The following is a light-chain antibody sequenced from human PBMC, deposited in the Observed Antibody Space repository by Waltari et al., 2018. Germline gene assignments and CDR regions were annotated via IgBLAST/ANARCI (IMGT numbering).Light chain of an antibody. CDR2: SAS. CDR3: QQRSNWL. CDR1: QGVSNY. J-gene: IGKJ5*01. Sequence: EIVLTQSPATLSLSPGERAPLSCRASQGVSNYLAWYQQKPGQAPRLLIYSASNRATGIPARFRGSGSGTDFTLTISSLEPEDFAVYYCQQRSNWLFGQGTRLEIK. V-gene: IGKV3-11*01.